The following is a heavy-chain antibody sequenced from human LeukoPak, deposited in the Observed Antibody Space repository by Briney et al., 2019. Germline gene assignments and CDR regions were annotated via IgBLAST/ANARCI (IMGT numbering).Heavy chain of an antibody. V-gene: IGHV4-59*01. J-gene: IGHJ4*02. CDR3: ARGGGYASPIGY. Sequence: ASETLSLTCTLSGGSISTYYWSWIRQPPGKGLEWIGYIYHSGSTNYNPSLKSRVTISVDTSKNQFSLKLSSVTAADTAVYYCARGGGYASPIGYWGRGALVTVSS. D-gene: IGHD5-12*01. CDR1: GGSISTYY. CDR2: IYHSGST.